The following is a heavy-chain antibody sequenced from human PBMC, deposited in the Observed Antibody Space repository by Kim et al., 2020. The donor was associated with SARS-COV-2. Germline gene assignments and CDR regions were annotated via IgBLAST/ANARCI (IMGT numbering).Heavy chain of an antibody. CDR3: ATEGLTGPNLDY. V-gene: IGHV1-24*01. J-gene: IGHJ4*02. CDR2: FDPEDGDT. Sequence: ASVKVSCKVSGYTLTELSMHWVRQAPGKGLEWMGGFDPEDGDTIYAQKFQGRVTMTEDTSTDTAYMELSSLRSEDTAVYYCATEGLTGPNLDYWGQGTLVTVSS. D-gene: IGHD3-9*01. CDR1: GYTLTELS.